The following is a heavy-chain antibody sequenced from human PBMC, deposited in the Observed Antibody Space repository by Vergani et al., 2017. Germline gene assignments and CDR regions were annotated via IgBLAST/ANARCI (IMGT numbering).Heavy chain of an antibody. CDR1: GYSFTSYW. CDR2: IYPGDSDT. D-gene: IGHD2-2*01. Sequence: EVQLVQSGAEVKKPGESLKISCKGSGYSFTSYWIGWVRQMPGKGLEWMGIIYPGDSDTRYSPSFQGQVTISADKSISTAYLQWSSLKASDTAMYYCARYRSSSTSSEYYFDYWGQGTLVTVSS. J-gene: IGHJ4*02. V-gene: IGHV5-51*01. CDR3: ARYRSSSTSSEYYFDY.